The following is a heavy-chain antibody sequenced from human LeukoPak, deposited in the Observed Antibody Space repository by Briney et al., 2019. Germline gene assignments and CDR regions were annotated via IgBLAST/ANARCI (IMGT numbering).Heavy chain of an antibody. V-gene: IGHV1-69*04. CDR1: GDTFIDYA. J-gene: IGHJ6*02. D-gene: IGHD4-17*01. Sequence: ASVTVSFKASGDTFIDYAISWVQQAPGQGLEWMGRIIPILSLANYAQKFQGRVTITADKSTSTAFLELSSLTSDDTAVYYCARPTGTQDYYGMDVWGQGTTVSVSS. CDR3: ARPTGTQDYYGMDV. CDR2: IIPILSLA.